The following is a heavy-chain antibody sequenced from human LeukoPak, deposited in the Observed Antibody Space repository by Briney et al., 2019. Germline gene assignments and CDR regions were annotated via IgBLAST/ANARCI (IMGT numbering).Heavy chain of an antibody. V-gene: IGHV3-30*18. J-gene: IGHJ4*02. CDR3: AKDHCGGDCYLFDY. D-gene: IGHD2-21*02. Sequence: GGSLRLSCAASGFTFSSYGMHWVRQAPGKGLEWVAVISYDGGNKYYADSVKGRFTISRDNSKNTLYLQMNSLRAEDTAVYYCAKDHCGGDCYLFDYWGQGTLVTVSS. CDR1: GFTFSSYG. CDR2: ISYDGGNK.